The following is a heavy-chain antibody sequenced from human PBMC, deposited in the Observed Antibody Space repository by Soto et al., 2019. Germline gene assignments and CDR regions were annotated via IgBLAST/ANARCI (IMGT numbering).Heavy chain of an antibody. D-gene: IGHD3-10*01. Sequence: SVKVSCKASGGTFSSYAISWVRQAPGQGLEWMGGIIPIFGTANYAQKFQGRVTITADESTSTAYMELSSLRSEDTAVYYCALVYYAPLPYYYYLMDVCGQGTTVTVSS. CDR1: GGTFSSYA. J-gene: IGHJ6*02. CDR3: ALVYYAPLPYYYYLMDV. V-gene: IGHV1-69*13. CDR2: IIPIFGTA.